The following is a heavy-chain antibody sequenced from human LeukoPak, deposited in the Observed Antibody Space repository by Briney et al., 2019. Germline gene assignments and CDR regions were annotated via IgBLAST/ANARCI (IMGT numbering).Heavy chain of an antibody. CDR3: ARGTSNTIFGVVIYYYMDV. CDR1: GGSISSSSYY. V-gene: IGHV4-39*07. CDR2: IYYSGST. J-gene: IGHJ6*03. D-gene: IGHD3-3*01. Sequence: SETLSLTCTVSGGSISSSSYYWGWIRQPPGKGLEWIGSIYYSGSTYYNPSLKSRVTISVDTSKIQFSLKLSSVTAADTAVYYCARGTSNTIFGVVIYYYMDVWGKGTTVTVSS.